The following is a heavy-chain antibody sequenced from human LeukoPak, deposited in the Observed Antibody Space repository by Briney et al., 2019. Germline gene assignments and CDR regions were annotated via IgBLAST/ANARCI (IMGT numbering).Heavy chain of an antibody. CDR3: ARASSQGVSSA. J-gene: IGHJ4*02. Sequence: SETLSLTCTVSGGSISSSNYYWGWIRQPPGKGLEWIGSIYYSGNTYYNPSLKSRVTISVDTSKNQFSLKLSSVTAADTAVYYCARASSQGVSSAWGQGTLVTVSS. CDR2: IYYSGNT. V-gene: IGHV4-39*07. D-gene: IGHD3-10*01. CDR1: GGSISSSNYY.